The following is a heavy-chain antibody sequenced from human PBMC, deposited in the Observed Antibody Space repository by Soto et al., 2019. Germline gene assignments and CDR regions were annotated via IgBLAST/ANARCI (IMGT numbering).Heavy chain of an antibody. CDR1: GGTFSSYA. V-gene: IGHV1-69*13. D-gene: IGHD2-15*01. CDR3: ARGGPEYCSGGSCYDYY. Sequence: SVKVSCKASGGTFSSYAISWVRQAPGQGLEWMGGIIPIFGTANYAQKFQGRVTITADESTSTAYMELSSLRSEDTAVYYCARGGPEYCSGGSCYDYYWGQGTLVTVSS. CDR2: IIPIFGTA. J-gene: IGHJ4*02.